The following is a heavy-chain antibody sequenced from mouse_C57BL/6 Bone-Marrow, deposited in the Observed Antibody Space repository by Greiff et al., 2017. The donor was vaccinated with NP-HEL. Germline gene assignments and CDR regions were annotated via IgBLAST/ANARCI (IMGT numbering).Heavy chain of an antibody. CDR2: ISDGGSYT. Sequence: EVQGVESGGGLVKPGGSLKLSCAASGFTFSSYAMSWVRQTPEKRLEWVATISDGGSYTYYPDNVKGRFTISRDHAQNHLYLQMSHLKSEDTAMYYCARGAPYGNPVAYWGQGTLVTVSA. CDR1: GFTFSSYA. D-gene: IGHD2-1*01. J-gene: IGHJ3*01. CDR3: ARGAPYGNPVAY. V-gene: IGHV5-4*01.